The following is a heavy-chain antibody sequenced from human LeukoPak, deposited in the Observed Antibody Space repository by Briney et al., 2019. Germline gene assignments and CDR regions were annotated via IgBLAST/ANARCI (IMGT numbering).Heavy chain of an antibody. CDR3: ASYFYGQQNYYYYYGMDV. V-gene: IGHV4-30-2*01. CDR2: IYHSAST. D-gene: IGHD3-22*01. Sequence: PSETLSLTCAVSGGSISSGGYSWSRIRQPPGKGLDWIRNIYHSASTYYNPSLKSRVTISVDRSKNQFSLKLSSVTAADTAVYYCASYFYGQQNYYYYYGMDVWGQGTTVTVSS. CDR1: GGSISSGGYS. J-gene: IGHJ6*02.